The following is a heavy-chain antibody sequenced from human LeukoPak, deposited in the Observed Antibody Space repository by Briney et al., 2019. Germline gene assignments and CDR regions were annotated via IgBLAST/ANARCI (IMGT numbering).Heavy chain of an antibody. J-gene: IGHJ6*03. V-gene: IGHV1-69*01. Sequence: SVKVSCKASGGTFSSYAISWVRQAPGQGLEWMGGIIPIFGTANYAQKFQGRVTITADESTSTAYMELSSLRSEDMAVYYCARPAAATRNNYYYYYMDVWGKGTMVTISS. D-gene: IGHD2-15*01. CDR3: ARPAAATRNNYYYYYMDV. CDR1: GGTFSSYA. CDR2: IIPIFGTA.